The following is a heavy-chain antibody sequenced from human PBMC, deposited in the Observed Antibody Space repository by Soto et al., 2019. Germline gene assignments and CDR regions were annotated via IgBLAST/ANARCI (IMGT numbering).Heavy chain of an antibody. J-gene: IGHJ4*02. Sequence: GESLKISCKGSGYSFTSYWSGWVRQMTGKGLEWMGIIYPGDSDTRYSPSFQGQVTISADKSISTAYLQWSSLKASDTAMYYCARLLGKDSSSWPTFDYWGQGTLVTVSS. CDR2: IYPGDSDT. V-gene: IGHV5-51*01. CDR3: ARLLGKDSSSWPTFDY. CDR1: GYSFTSYW. D-gene: IGHD6-13*01.